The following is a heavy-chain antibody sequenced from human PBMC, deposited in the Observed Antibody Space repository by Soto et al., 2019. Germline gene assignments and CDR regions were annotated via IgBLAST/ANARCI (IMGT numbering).Heavy chain of an antibody. CDR2: ISSSGSTI. V-gene: IGHV3-48*03. D-gene: IGHD3-9*01. Sequence: PVGSLRLSCAASGFTFSSYEMNWFRQAPVNGLEWVSYISSSGSTIYYADSVKGRFTISRDNAKNSLYLQMNSLRAEDTAVYYCARQLVIRIWGQGTLVTAPQ. CDR3: ARQLVIRI. J-gene: IGHJ4*02. CDR1: GFTFSSYE.